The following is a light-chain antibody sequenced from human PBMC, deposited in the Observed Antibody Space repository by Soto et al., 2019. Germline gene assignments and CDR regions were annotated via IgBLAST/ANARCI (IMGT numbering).Light chain of an antibody. Sequence: QLVLTQSPSASASLGASVKLTCTLSSGHSSYAIAWHQQQPDKGPRYLMKLNSDGSHSKGAGIPDLFSGSSSGAERHLTISSLQSEDEADYYCQTWGTAIHDVVFVGGTKLTVL. CDR3: QTWGTAIHDVV. CDR2: LNSDGSH. CDR1: SGHSSYA. J-gene: IGLJ2*01. V-gene: IGLV4-69*01.